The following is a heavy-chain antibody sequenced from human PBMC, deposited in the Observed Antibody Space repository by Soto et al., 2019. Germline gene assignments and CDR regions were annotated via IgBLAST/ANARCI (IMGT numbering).Heavy chain of an antibody. D-gene: IGHD3-10*01. Sequence: HPGGSLRLSCAASGFSFRNYAMSWVRQAPGKGLEWISTLTGSSSNIYYADSVKGRFAISRDNSRNTLYLQMNSLTAEDTAVYYCANVRANYGLLTHDYWGQGTLVTVSS. CDR1: GFSFRNYA. CDR3: ANVRANYGLLTHDY. V-gene: IGHV3-23*01. CDR2: LTGSSSNI. J-gene: IGHJ4*02.